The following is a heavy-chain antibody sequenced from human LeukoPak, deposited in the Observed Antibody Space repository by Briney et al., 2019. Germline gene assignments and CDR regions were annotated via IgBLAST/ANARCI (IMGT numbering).Heavy chain of an antibody. D-gene: IGHD7-27*01. CDR3: TRDPWAPDY. CDR1: GGSISIYY. Sequence: SSATLSLTCTVSGGSISIYYWSWIRQPPGEGLEWIGYIYYSGSTNYNPSLKSRVTISVDTSKNQFSLKLTSVTAADTAVYYCTRDPWAPDYWGQGTLVTVSS. CDR2: IYYSGST. J-gene: IGHJ4*02. V-gene: IGHV4-59*01.